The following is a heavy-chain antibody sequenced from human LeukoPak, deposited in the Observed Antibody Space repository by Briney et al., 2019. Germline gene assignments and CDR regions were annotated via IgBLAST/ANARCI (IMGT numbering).Heavy chain of an antibody. J-gene: IGHJ4*02. CDR1: GYTFTSYG. V-gene: IGHV1-18*01. D-gene: IGHD3-10*01. CDR2: ISAYNGNT. CDR3: ASGYGSGSYYSHLDY. Sequence: ASVKVSCKASGYTFTSYGISWVRQAPGQGLEWMGWISAYNGNTNYAQKLQGRVTMTTDTSTSTAYMELSSLRSEDTAVYYCASGYGSGSYYSHLDYWGQGTLVTVSS.